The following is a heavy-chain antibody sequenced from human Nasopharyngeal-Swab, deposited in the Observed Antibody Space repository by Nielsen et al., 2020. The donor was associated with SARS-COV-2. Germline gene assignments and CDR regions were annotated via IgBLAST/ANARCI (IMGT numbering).Heavy chain of an antibody. Sequence: SETLSLACAVYGLSFSGYLWSRIRQPPGKGLEWIGEINHSGSTNYNPSLKRRVTISVETSKNQFPRKLSSVTAADTAAYYCARYRQYRGYYYYGMDVWGQGTTVTVSS. CDR3: ARYRQYRGYYYYGMDV. D-gene: IGHD6-13*01. CDR1: GLSFSGYL. CDR2: INHSGST. V-gene: IGHV4-34*01. J-gene: IGHJ6*02.